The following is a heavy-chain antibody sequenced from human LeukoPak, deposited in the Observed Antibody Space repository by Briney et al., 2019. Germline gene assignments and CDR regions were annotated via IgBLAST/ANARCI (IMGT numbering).Heavy chain of an antibody. CDR1: GYSFTSYW. D-gene: IGHD3-22*01. Sequence: GESLKISCKGSGYSFTSYWIGWVRQMPGKGLEWMGIIYPGDSDTRYSPSFQGQVTISADKSISTAYLQWSSLKASDTAMYYCARTYDSSGYYYGWEAFDIWGQGTMVTVSS. CDR3: ARTYDSSGYYYGWEAFDI. J-gene: IGHJ3*02. CDR2: IYPGDSDT. V-gene: IGHV5-51*01.